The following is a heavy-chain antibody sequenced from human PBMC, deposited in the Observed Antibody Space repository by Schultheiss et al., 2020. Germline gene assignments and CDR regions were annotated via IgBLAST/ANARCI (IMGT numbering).Heavy chain of an antibody. V-gene: IGHV1-18*01. CDR2: ISAYNGNT. CDR1: GYTFTSYG. D-gene: IGHD3-3*01. CDR3: AKGLAYDFWSYGMDV. Sequence: ASVKVSCKASGYTFTSYGISWVRQAPGQGLEWMGWISAYNGNTNYAQKFQGWVTMTRDTSINTAYMVLSSLRSEDTALYYCAKGLAYDFWSYGMDVWGQGTTVTVSS. J-gene: IGHJ6*02.